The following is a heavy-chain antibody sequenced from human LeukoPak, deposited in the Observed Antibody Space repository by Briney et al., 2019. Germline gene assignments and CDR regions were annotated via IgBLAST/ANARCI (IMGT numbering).Heavy chain of an antibody. CDR1: GGSITSYY. CDR2: INYSGTT. Sequence: SETLSLTCTVSGGSITSYYWSWIRKPPGKGLEWIGYINYSGTTNYNPSLMSRVTISVDTSKNQFSLKLSSVTAADTAVYYCARDPKSSSSAFDIWGQGTMVTVSS. CDR3: ARDPKSSSSAFDI. J-gene: IGHJ3*02. D-gene: IGHD6-13*01. V-gene: IGHV4-59*01.